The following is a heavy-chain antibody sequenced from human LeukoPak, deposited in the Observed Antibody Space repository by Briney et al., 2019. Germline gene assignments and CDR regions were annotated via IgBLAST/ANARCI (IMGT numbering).Heavy chain of an antibody. D-gene: IGHD6-19*01. Sequence: GASVKVSCKASGYTFTGYYMHWVRQAPGQGLEWMGWINPNSGGTNYAQKFQGRVTMTEDTSTDTAYMELSSLRSEDTAVYYCARANFLAVAGSVYDYYYYMDVWGKGTTVTISS. J-gene: IGHJ6*03. V-gene: IGHV1-2*02. CDR1: GYTFTGYY. CDR2: INPNSGGT. CDR3: ARANFLAVAGSVYDYYYYMDV.